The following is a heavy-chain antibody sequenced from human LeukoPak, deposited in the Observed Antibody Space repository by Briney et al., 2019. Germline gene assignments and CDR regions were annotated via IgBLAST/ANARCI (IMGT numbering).Heavy chain of an antibody. CDR1: GFTFSSYA. J-gene: IGHJ4*02. CDR3: AKVSGSGSYYDY. Sequence: GGSLRLSCAASGFTFSSYAMHWVRQAPGKGLEYVSAISSNGGSTYYANSVKGRFTISRDNSKNTLYLQMGSLRAEDTAVYYCAKVSGSGSYYDYWGQGTLVTVSS. V-gene: IGHV3-64*01. CDR2: ISSNGGST. D-gene: IGHD1-26*01.